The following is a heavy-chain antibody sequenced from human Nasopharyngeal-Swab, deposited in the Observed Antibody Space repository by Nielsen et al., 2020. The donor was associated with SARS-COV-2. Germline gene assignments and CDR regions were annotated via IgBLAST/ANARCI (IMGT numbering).Heavy chain of an antibody. J-gene: IGHJ4*02. CDR1: GDTFTSYA. V-gene: IGHV1-3*01. D-gene: IGHD3-3*01. Sequence: ASVKVSCKASGDTFTSYAMHWVRQAPGQRLEWMGWINAGNGNTKYSQKFQGRVTITRDTSASTAYMELSSLRSEDTAVYYCARALRFLEWLPFDYWGQGTLVIVSS. CDR2: INAGNGNT. CDR3: ARALRFLEWLPFDY.